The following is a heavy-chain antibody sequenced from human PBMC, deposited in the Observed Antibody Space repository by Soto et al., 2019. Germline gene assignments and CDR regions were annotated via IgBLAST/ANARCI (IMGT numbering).Heavy chain of an antibody. Sequence: SETLSLTCTVSGGSISSSSYYWGWIRQPPGKGLEWIGSIYYSGSTYYNPSLKSRVTISVDTSKNQFSLRLSSVTAADTAVYYCARGRTAVAGTTLDYWGQGTLVTVSS. CDR2: IYYSGST. D-gene: IGHD6-19*01. CDR3: ARGRTAVAGTTLDY. CDR1: GGSISSSSYY. V-gene: IGHV4-39*01. J-gene: IGHJ4*02.